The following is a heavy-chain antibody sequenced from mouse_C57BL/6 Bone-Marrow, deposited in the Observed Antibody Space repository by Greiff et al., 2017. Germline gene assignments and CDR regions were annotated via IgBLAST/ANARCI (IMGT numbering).Heavy chain of an antibody. CDR2: INPYNGGT. J-gene: IGHJ2*01. Sequence: EVQLQQSGPVLVKPGASVKMSCKASGYTFTDYYMNWVKQSHGKSLEWIGVINPYNGGTSYNQKFKGKATLTVDKSSSTAYMELNSLTSEDSAVYYCARAYYYGSSYPDYWGQGTTLTVSS. CDR1: GYTFTDYY. D-gene: IGHD1-1*01. CDR3: ARAYYYGSSYPDY. V-gene: IGHV1-19*01.